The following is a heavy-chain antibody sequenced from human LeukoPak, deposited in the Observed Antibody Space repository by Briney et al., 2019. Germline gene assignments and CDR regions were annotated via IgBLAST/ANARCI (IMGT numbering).Heavy chain of an antibody. CDR2: VYDGGST. D-gene: IGHD6-6*01. Sequence: GGSLRLSCAASGFTFSSYGMHWVRQAPGKGLEWVSVVYDGGSTAYADSVKGRFTISRDNSKNTLYLQMSSLRAEDTAVYYCARGYSSSRDYWGQGILVTVSS. V-gene: IGHV3-53*01. CDR1: GFTFSSYG. J-gene: IGHJ4*02. CDR3: ARGYSSSRDY.